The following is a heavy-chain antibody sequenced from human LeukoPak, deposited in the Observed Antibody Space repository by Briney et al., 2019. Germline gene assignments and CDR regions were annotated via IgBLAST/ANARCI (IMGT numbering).Heavy chain of an antibody. CDR3: ARVPSGYSSGWYHY. CDR1: GGTFSSYA. D-gene: IGHD6-19*01. V-gene: IGHV1-69*13. J-gene: IGHJ4*02. CDR2: IIPIFGTA. Sequence: SVTVSCKASGGTFSSYAISWVRQAPGQGLEWMGGIIPIFGTANYAQKFQGRVTITADESTSTAYMELSSLRSEDTAVYYCARVPSGYSSGWYHYWGQGTLVTVSS.